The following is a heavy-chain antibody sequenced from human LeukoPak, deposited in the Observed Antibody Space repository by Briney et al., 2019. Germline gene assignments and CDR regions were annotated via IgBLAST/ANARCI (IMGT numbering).Heavy chain of an antibody. CDR1: GFTFSSYA. V-gene: IGHV3-23*01. J-gene: IGHJ4*02. D-gene: IGHD4-17*01. CDR2: ISGSGGST. Sequence: GGSLRLSCAASGFTFSSYAMSWVGQAPGKGLEGVSAISGSGGSTYYADSVKGRFTISRDNSKNTLYLQMNSLRAEDTAVYYCAEDGMTTSKVYWGQGTLVTVSS. CDR3: AEDGMTTSKVY.